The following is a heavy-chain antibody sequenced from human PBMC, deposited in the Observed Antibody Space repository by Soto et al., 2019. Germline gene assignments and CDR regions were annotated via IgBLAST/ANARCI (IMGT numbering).Heavy chain of an antibody. V-gene: IGHV3-23*01. Sequence: GGSLRLSCAASQFTFSSFAMTWVRQAPGKGLEWVSAISGSGGSTYYADSVKGRFTISRDNSKNTLYLQMNSLRAEDTAVYYCAKDWWGSNYGWFDPWGQGTLVTVSS. D-gene: IGHD4-4*01. CDR3: AKDWWGSNYGWFDP. J-gene: IGHJ5*02. CDR2: ISGSGGST. CDR1: QFTFSSFA.